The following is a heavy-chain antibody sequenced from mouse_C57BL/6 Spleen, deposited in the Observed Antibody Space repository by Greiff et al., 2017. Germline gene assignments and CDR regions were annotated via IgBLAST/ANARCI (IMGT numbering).Heavy chain of an antibody. Sequence: QVQLKESGPELVKPGASVKISCKASGYAFSSYWMNWVKQRPGKGLEWIGQIYPGDGDTNYNGKFKGKATLTADKSSSTAYMQLSSLTSEDSAVYFCARENYYGSSYWYFDVWGTGTTVTVSS. J-gene: IGHJ1*03. CDR1: GYAFSSYW. CDR3: ARENYYGSSYWYFDV. CDR2: IYPGDGDT. D-gene: IGHD1-1*01. V-gene: IGHV1-80*01.